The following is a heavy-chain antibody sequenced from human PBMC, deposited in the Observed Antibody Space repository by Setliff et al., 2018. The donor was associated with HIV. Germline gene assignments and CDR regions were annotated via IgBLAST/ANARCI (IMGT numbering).Heavy chain of an antibody. D-gene: IGHD3-10*01. CDR1: GYTFTSYG. J-gene: IGHJ4*02. CDR3: ARDYYGSGSYFILDY. CDR2: ISAYNGNT. V-gene: IGHV1-18*01. Sequence: ASVKVSCKASGYTFTSYGMSWVRQAPGQGLEWMGWISAYNGNTHYAQKLQCRVTMTTDTSTSTAYMELRSLRSDDTAVYYCARDYYGSGSYFILDYWGPGTLVTVSS.